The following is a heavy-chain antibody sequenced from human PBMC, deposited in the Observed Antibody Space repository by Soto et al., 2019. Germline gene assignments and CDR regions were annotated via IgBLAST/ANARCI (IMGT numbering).Heavy chain of an antibody. CDR2: VYRTGST. V-gene: IGHV4-4*02. Sequence: QVQLQESGPGLMKPSETLSLTCAVSSDSVSNNNWWGWVRQPPGKGLEWIGEVYRTGSTNYNPSLKSRVTVSMDKSKNLFSLRLFFVTAADTAVHYCARVNLAAAGEFDYWGQGALVTVSS. D-gene: IGHD6-13*01. CDR3: ARVNLAAAGEFDY. CDR1: SDSVSNNNW. J-gene: IGHJ4*02.